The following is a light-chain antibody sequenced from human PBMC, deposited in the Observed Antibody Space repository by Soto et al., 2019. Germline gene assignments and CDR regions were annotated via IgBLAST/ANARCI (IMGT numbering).Light chain of an antibody. CDR3: QQYNSYSWT. V-gene: IGKV1-5*01. Sequence: DIQMTQSPSSLSASVGDRVTISCRASQSISTSLNWYRQKPGKAPKLLIYAASSLQRGVPSRFSGSGSGTEFTLTISSLQPDDFATYYCQQYNSYSWTFGQGTKVDIK. CDR2: AAS. CDR1: QSISTS. J-gene: IGKJ1*01.